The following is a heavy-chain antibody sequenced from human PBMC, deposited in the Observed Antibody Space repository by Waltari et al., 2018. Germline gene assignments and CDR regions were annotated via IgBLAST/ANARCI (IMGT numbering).Heavy chain of an antibody. D-gene: IGHD3-9*01. CDR3: ARGRSDDILTGYYKVGEYFQH. V-gene: IGHV4-61*02. CDR2: SYTSVST. CDR1: GGSISSGSYY. J-gene: IGHJ1*01. Sequence: QVQLQESGPGLVKPSQTLSLTCTVSGGSISSGSYYWSWIRQPAGKGLEWIGRSYTSVSTNYNPSLKSRVTISVDTSKNQFSLKLSSVTAADTAVYYCARGRSDDILTGYYKVGEYFQHWGQGTLVTVSS.